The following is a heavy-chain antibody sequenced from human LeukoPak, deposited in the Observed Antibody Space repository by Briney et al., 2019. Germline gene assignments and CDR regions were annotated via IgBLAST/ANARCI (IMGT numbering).Heavy chain of an antibody. CDR2: ISSGDGTNI. V-gene: IGHV3-74*01. D-gene: IGHD4-11*01. Sequence: GGSLRLSCAASGFTFSSYWMHWVRQVPGKGPVWISHISSGDGTNIGYADSVKGRFTISRDNAKNTLYLQMNSLGVEDTSVYYCTRTTGQRCFDCWGQGTQVTVSS. J-gene: IGHJ4*02. CDR3: TRTTGQRCFDC. CDR1: GFTFSSYW.